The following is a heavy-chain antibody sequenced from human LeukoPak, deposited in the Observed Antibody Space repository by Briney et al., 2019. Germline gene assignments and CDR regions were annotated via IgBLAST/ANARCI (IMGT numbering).Heavy chain of an antibody. J-gene: IGHJ4*02. CDR3: AREGQQLDY. Sequence: SETLSLTCTVSGGSISSSSYYWGWIRQPPGKGLEWIANIYYSGSTYYNPSLKSRVTISFVDTSKNQFSLKLSSVTAADTAVYYCAREGQQLDYWGQGTLVTVSS. CDR2: IYYSGST. CDR1: GGSISSSSYY. V-gene: IGHV4-39*02. D-gene: IGHD6-13*01.